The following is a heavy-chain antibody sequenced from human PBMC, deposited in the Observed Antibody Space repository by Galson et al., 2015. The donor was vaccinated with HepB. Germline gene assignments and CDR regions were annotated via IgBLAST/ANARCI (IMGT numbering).Heavy chain of an antibody. V-gene: IGHV3-7*03. Sequence: SLRLSCAASGFTFSSYWMSWVRQAPGKGLEWVANIKQDGSEKYYVDSVKGRFTISRDNAKNSLYLQMNSLRAEDTAVYYCARDHRRFYYDPLYFDYWGQGTLVTVSS. CDR3: ARDHRRFYYDPLYFDY. D-gene: IGHD3-22*01. CDR2: IKQDGSEK. J-gene: IGHJ4*02. CDR1: GFTFSSYW.